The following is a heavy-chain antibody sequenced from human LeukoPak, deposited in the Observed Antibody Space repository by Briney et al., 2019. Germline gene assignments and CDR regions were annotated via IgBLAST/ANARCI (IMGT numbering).Heavy chain of an antibody. Sequence: GGSLRLSCPASGFTFIDYDMHWVRQVIGKGLEWVSSIGIRGDTHYSGSVKGRFTISRENAESSLYLHMNSLRAEDPAVYYCARGGIQVSGIDEFDYCGQGSLVTVSS. D-gene: IGHD6-19*01. CDR3: ARGGIQVSGIDEFDY. CDR1: GFTFIDYD. V-gene: IGHV3-13*01. CDR2: IGIRGDT. J-gene: IGHJ4*02.